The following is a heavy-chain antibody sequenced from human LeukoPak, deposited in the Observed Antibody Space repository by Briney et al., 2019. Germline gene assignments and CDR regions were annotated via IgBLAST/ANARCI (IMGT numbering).Heavy chain of an antibody. V-gene: IGHV3-21*01. Sequence: GGSLRLSCEASGLIFSRYSMNWVRQAPGKGLEWVSSISSSSDYIFYADSLKGRFTVSRDNAKNSLYLQMNSLRAEDTAVYYCAELGITMIGGVWGKGTTVTISS. CDR2: ISSSSDYI. D-gene: IGHD3-10*02. CDR1: GLIFSRYS. CDR3: AELGITMIGGV. J-gene: IGHJ6*04.